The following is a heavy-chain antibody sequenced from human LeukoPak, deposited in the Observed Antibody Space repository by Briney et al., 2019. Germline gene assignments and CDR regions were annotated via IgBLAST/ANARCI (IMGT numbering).Heavy chain of an antibody. J-gene: IGHJ1*01. CDR2: IIPIFGTA. CDR1: GGTFSSYA. V-gene: IGHV1-69*01. D-gene: IGHD6-19*01. Sequence: SVKVSCKASGGTFSSYAISWVRQAPGQGLEWMGGIIPIFGTANYAQKFQGRVTITADESMSTAYMELSSLRSEDTAVYYCARGTAVAGKDEYFQHWGQGTLVTVSS. CDR3: ARGTAVAGKDEYFQH.